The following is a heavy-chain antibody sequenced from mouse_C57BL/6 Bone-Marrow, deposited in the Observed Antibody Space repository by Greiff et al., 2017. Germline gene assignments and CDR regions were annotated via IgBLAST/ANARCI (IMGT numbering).Heavy chain of an antibody. CDR3: ARGHYDYDGAWFAY. CDR1: GYTFTSYW. V-gene: IGHV1-50*01. CDR2: IDPSDSYT. Sequence: QVQLQQPGAELVKPGASVKLSCKASGYTFTSYWMQWVKQRPGQGLEWIGEIDPSDSYTNYNQKFKGKATLTVDTSSSTAHMQLSSLTSEDSAVYYCARGHYDYDGAWFAYWGQGTLVTVSA. D-gene: IGHD2-4*01. J-gene: IGHJ3*01.